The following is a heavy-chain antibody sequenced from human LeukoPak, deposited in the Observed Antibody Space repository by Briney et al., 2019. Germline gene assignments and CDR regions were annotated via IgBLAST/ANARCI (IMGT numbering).Heavy chain of an antibody. J-gene: IGHJ6*02. D-gene: IGHD3-9*01. CDR3: ARGGHDILTGYNYYYYYGMDV. Sequence: GGSLRLSCAASGFTFSSYSMNWVRQDLGRGLDWVSSISSSSSYIYYADSVKGRFTISRDNAKNSLYLQMNSLRAEDTAVYYCARGGHDILTGYNYYYYYGMDVWGQGTTVTVSS. V-gene: IGHV3-21*01. CDR2: ISSSSSYI. CDR1: GFTFSSYS.